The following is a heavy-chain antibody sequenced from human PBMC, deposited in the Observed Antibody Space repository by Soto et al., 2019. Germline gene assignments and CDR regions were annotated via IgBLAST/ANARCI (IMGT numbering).Heavy chain of an antibody. Sequence: EVQLVESGGGLVQPGGSLRLSCAASGFTFSSYSMNWVRQAPGKGLEWVSYISSGSAAIYYADSVKGRFTISRDNAKNSLYLQMNSLRDEDTAVYGCARGSDAFDIWGQGTMITVSS. J-gene: IGHJ3*02. V-gene: IGHV3-48*02. CDR1: GFTFSSYS. CDR2: ISSGSAAI. CDR3: ARGSDAFDI.